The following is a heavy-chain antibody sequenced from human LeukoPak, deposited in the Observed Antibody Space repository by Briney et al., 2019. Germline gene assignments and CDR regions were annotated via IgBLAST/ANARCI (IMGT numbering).Heavy chain of an antibody. CDR3: ASYCGGDCLIASDY. J-gene: IGHJ4*02. Sequence: SSETLSLTCTVSGGSISSSSYYWGWIRQPPGKGLEWIGSIYYSGSTYYNPSLKSRVTISVDTSENQFSLKLSSVTAADTAVYYCASYCGGDCLIASDYWGQGTLVTVSS. V-gene: IGHV4-39*01. CDR1: GGSISSSSYY. CDR2: IYYSGST. D-gene: IGHD2-21*01.